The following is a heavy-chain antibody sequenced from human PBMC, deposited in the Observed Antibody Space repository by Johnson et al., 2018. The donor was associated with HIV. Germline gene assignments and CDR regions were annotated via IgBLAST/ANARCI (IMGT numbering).Heavy chain of an antibody. CDR3: ARDSERTGYSSSWDAFDI. CDR2: ISSNGGST. V-gene: IGHV3-64*01. CDR1: GFTFSSYA. D-gene: IGHD6-13*01. J-gene: IGHJ3*02. Sequence: VQLVESGGGVVQPGGSLRLSCAASGFTFSSYAMHWVRQAPGKGLEYVSAISSNGGSTYYANSVKGRFTISRDNSKNTLYLQMGSLRAEDMAVYYCARDSERTGYSSSWDAFDIWGQGTMVTVSS.